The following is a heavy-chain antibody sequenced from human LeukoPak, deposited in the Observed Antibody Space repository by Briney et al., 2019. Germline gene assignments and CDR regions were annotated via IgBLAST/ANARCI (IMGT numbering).Heavy chain of an antibody. Sequence: PGGSLRLSCAASGFTFSSYSMNWVRQAPGKGLGWVSSISSSSSYIYYADSVKGRFTISRDNAKNSLYLQMNSLRAEDTGVYYCARDSLVGRFLEWLPNNWFDPWGQGTLVTVSS. D-gene: IGHD3-3*01. J-gene: IGHJ5*02. CDR3: ARDSLVGRFLEWLPNNWFDP. V-gene: IGHV3-21*01. CDR1: GFTFSSYS. CDR2: ISSSSSYI.